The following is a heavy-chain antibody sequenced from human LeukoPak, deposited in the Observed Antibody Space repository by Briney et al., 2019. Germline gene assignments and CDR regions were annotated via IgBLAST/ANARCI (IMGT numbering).Heavy chain of an antibody. CDR1: GFTFSSYS. CDR3: VRYSGSYFDAFDI. Sequence: PGGSLRLSCAASGFTFSSYSMNWVRQAPGRGLEWVAFIRYDGSNKYYADSVKGRFTISRDNSKNTLYLQMNSLRAEDTAVYYAVRYSGSYFDAFDIWGQGTMVTVSS. J-gene: IGHJ3*02. D-gene: IGHD1-26*01. V-gene: IGHV3-30*02. CDR2: IRYDGSNK.